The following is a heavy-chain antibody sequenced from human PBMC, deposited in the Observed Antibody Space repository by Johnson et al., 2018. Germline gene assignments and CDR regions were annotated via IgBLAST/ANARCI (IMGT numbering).Heavy chain of an antibody. D-gene: IGHD4-17*01. Sequence: QVQLVESGGGVVQPGRSLRLSCAASGFTFSSYGIHWVRQAPGKGLEWVAVISYDGSNKYYVDSVKGRFTISRDNSKNTLYLQMNSPRPEDAAVYYCARAPSPTPDYGDYGVMDVWGKGTTVTVSS. CDR1: GFTFSSYG. V-gene: IGHV3-30*03. CDR3: ARAPSPTPDYGDYGVMDV. CDR2: ISYDGSNK. J-gene: IGHJ6*03.